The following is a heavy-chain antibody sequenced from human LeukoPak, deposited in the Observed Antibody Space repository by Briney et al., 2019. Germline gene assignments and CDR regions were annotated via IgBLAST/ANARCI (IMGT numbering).Heavy chain of an antibody. CDR1: GGPISSYY. J-gene: IGHJ5*01. D-gene: IGHD3-3*01. CDR2: IYYSGST. V-gene: IGHV4-59*01. Sequence: SETLSLTCTVSGGPISSYYWSWIRQPPGKGLEWIGYIYYSGSTNYNPSLKSRVTISVDTSKNQFSLKLSSVTAADTAVYYCARGGLSDYDFWSGYFAAKTPLNWFDSWGQGTLVTVSS. CDR3: ARGGLSDYDFWSGYFAAKTPLNWFDS.